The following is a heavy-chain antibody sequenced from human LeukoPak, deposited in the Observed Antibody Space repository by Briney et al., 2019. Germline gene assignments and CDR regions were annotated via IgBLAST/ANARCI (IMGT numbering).Heavy chain of an antibody. CDR1: GYTFTDYY. CDR2: INPDSGGP. CDR3: ARDHGGYGPLFDY. Sequence: ASVKVSCKASGYTFTDYYMHWVRQAPGQGLEGMGWINPDSGGPNYPQKFQGWLTMTRDTSISTAYIELSRLRSDDTAVYYCARDHGGYGPLFDYWGREPWSPSP. D-gene: IGHD5-12*01. J-gene: IGHJ4*02. V-gene: IGHV1-2*04.